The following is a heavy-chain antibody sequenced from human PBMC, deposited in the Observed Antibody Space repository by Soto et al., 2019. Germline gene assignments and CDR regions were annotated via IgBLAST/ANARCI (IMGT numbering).Heavy chain of an antibody. CDR1: GYSFTSYW. V-gene: IGHV5-10-1*01. CDR3: ARPYCTNGVCYRDYYYGMDV. CDR2: IDPSDSYT. Sequence: GESLKISCKGSGYSFTSYWISWVRQMPGKVLEWMGRIDPSDSYTNYSPSFQGHVTISADKSISTAYLQWSSLKASDTAMYYCARPYCTNGVCYRDYYYGMDVWGQGTTVTVSS. J-gene: IGHJ6*02. D-gene: IGHD2-8*01.